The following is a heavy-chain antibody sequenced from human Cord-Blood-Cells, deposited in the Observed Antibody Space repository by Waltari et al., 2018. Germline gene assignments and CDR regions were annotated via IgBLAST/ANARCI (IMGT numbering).Heavy chain of an antibody. CDR3: ARPHDGYYGWFDP. V-gene: IGHV4-34*01. Sequence: QLQQWAAGLLPPSETLSLTCAVYGGFFSGSYWSWIRHHPGKGLARMVESNHSGSTNYNPSLKRRVKRPVNTSKDTFSLKLSPVPAADTAVYYCARPHDGYYGWFDPWGQGTLVTVSS. CDR2: SNHSGST. D-gene: IGHD4-17*01. J-gene: IGHJ5*02. CDR1: GGFFSGSY.